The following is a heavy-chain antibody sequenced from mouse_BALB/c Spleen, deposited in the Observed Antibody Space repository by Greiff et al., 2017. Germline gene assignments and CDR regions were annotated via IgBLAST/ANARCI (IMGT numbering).Heavy chain of an antibody. CDR3: ARSPIYDGYSGAMDY. D-gene: IGHD2-3*01. V-gene: IGHV7-3*02. CDR2: IRNKANGYTT. Sequence: DVMLVESGGGLVQPGGSLRLSCATSGFTFTDYYMSWVRQPPGKALEWLGFIRNKANGYTTEYSASVKGRFTISRDNSQSILYLQMNTLRAEDSATYYGARSPIYDGYSGAMDYWGQGTSVTVSS. J-gene: IGHJ4*01. CDR1: GFTFTDYY.